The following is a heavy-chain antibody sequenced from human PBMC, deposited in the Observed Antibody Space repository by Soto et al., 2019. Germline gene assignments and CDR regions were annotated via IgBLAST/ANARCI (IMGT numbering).Heavy chain of an antibody. J-gene: IGHJ4*02. CDR1: GFSLSTSGMG. Sequence: QITLKESGPTLVKPTQTLTLTCTFSGFSLSTSGMGVGWIRQPPGKALEWLALIYWDDDKRYSPSLKSRLTITKDTSKNQVVLTMTNMDPVDTATYYCALSIFRGLHYDTSGYSYWGQGTLVTVSS. V-gene: IGHV2-5*02. D-gene: IGHD3-22*01. CDR2: IYWDDDK. CDR3: ALSIFRGLHYDTSGYSY.